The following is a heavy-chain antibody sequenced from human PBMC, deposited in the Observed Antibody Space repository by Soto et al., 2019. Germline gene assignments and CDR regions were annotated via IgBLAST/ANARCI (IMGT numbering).Heavy chain of an antibody. D-gene: IGHD3-10*01. CDR1: GYSFTRYW. J-gene: IGHJ6*02. Sequence: GESLKISCKGSGYSFTRYWIGGVRQMPGKGLEWMGIIYPGDSDTRYSPSFQGQVTISADKSISTAYLQWSSLKASDTAMYYCARGGGVRGVIYYYYGMDVWGQGTTVTVP. CDR2: IYPGDSDT. V-gene: IGHV5-51*01. CDR3: ARGGGVRGVIYYYYGMDV.